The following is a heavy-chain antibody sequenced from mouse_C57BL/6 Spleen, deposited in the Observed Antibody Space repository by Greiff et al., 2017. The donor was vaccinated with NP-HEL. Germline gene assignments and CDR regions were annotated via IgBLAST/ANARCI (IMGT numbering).Heavy chain of an antibody. CDR2: ISYDGSN. CDR1: GYSITSGYY. CDR3: ARDRLGHWYFDV. Sequence: EVKLQESGPGLVKPSQSLSLTCSVTGYSITSGYYWNWIRQFPGNKLEWMGYISYDGSNNYNPSLKNRISITRDTSKNQFFLKLNSVTTEDTATYYCARDRLGHWYFDVWGTGTTVTVSS. J-gene: IGHJ1*03. V-gene: IGHV3-6*01. D-gene: IGHD4-1*01.